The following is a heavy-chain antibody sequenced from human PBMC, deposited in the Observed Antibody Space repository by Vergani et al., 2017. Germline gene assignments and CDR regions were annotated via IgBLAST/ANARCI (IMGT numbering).Heavy chain of an antibody. CDR3: ARVRVGATELAYFDY. CDR1: GGTFSSYT. J-gene: IGHJ4*02. CDR2: ISAYNGNT. D-gene: IGHD1-26*01. Sequence: QVQLVQSGAEVKKPGSSVTVSCKASGGTFSSYTISWVRQATGQGLEWMGCISAYNGNTHYAQKLQGRVTITKDTSTSTAYMELRSLRSDDTAVYYCARVRVGATELAYFDYWGQGTLVTVSS. V-gene: IGHV1-18*01.